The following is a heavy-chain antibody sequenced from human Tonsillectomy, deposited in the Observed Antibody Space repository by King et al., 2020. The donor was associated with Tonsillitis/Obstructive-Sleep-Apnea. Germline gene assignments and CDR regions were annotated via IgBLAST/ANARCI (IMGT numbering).Heavy chain of an antibody. J-gene: IGHJ3*02. Sequence: LQLQESGPGLVKPSETLSLTCTVSGGSISSSSYYWGWIRQPPGKGLEWIGSIDYSGSTYYNPSLKSRVTISVDTSKNQFSLKLSSVTAADTAVYYRAIELPDAFDIWGQGTMVTVSS. D-gene: IGHD1-26*01. CDR3: AIELPDAFDI. CDR2: IDYSGST. V-gene: IGHV4-39*01. CDR1: GGSISSSSYY.